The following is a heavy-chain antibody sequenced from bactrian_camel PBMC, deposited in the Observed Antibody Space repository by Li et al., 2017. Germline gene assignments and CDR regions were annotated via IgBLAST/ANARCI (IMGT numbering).Heavy chain of an antibody. D-gene: IGHD7*01. V-gene: IGHV3S68*01. Sequence: HVQLVESGGGSVQAGGSLTLSCTASRYRLSSACVGWFRQAPGKEREGVAIYRTDGTITYADFVTGRFTISKGNAKNTLYLQMNSLEREDTAMYYCAARPFSDTQGIMDWWEYNYWGQ. CDR1: RYRLSSAC. CDR2: YRTDGTI. CDR3: AARPFSDTQGIMDWWEYNY. J-gene: IGHJ4*01.